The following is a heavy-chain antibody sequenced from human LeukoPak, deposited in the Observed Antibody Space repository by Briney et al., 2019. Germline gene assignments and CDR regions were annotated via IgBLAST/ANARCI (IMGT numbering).Heavy chain of an antibody. D-gene: IGHD2-2*03. Sequence: SETLSLTCTVSGGSISSYYWSWIRQPPGKGLEWIGYIYYSGSTNYNPSLKSRVTISVDTSKSQFSLNLSSVTAADTAVYYCARAPSNSGYNWFDPWGQGTLVTVSS. CDR3: ARAPSNSGYNWFDP. V-gene: IGHV4-59*01. CDR1: GGSISSYY. CDR2: IYYSGST. J-gene: IGHJ5*02.